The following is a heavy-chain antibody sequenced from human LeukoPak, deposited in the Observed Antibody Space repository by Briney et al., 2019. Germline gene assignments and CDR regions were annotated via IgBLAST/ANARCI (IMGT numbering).Heavy chain of an antibody. J-gene: IGHJ4*02. V-gene: IGHV3-48*01. CDR1: GFTFSSYS. D-gene: IGHD3-22*01. CDR3: AKWSNNYYDSSGIDY. Sequence: AGGSLRLSCAASGFTFSSYSMNWVRQAPGKGLEWVSYISSSSSTIYYADSVKGRFTISRDNAKNSLYLQMNSLRAEDTAVYYCAKWSNNYYDSSGIDYWGQGTLVTVSS. CDR2: ISSSSSTI.